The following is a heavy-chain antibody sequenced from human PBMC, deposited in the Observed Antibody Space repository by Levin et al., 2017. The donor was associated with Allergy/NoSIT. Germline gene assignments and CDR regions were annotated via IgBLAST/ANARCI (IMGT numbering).Heavy chain of an antibody. CDR3: ARAGFYGSGSYPLDY. CDR2: INSDGSST. V-gene: IGHV3-74*01. J-gene: IGHJ4*02. CDR1: GFTFSSYW. D-gene: IGHD3-10*01. Sequence: PGGSLRLSCAASGFTFSSYWMHWVRQAPGKGLVWVSRINSDGSSTSYADSVKGRFTISRDNAKNTLYLQMNSLRAEDTAVYYCARAGFYGSGSYPLDYWGQGTLVTVSS.